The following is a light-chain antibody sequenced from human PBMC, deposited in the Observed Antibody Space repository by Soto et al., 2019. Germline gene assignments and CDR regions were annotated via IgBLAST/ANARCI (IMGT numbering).Light chain of an antibody. CDR2: KAS. J-gene: IGKJ1*01. Sequence: INMTQSPSTLSVAVGDIGTMTFLASQTISSWLAWYQQKPGKATKLLIYKASTLKSGVPSRFSGSGSGTEFTLTISSLQPEDFATYYCQQSYSSPPTFGQGTKVDIK. V-gene: IGKV1-5*03. CDR3: QQSYSSPPT. CDR1: QTISSW.